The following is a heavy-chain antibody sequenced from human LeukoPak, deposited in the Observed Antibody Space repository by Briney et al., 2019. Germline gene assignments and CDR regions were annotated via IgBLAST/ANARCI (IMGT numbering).Heavy chain of an antibody. D-gene: IGHD3-10*01. J-gene: IGHJ4*02. CDR2: IHYNGNT. V-gene: IGHV4-59*12. Sequence: SETLSLTCTVSAAPIRNYYWSWIRQPPGKGLEWIGYIHYNGNTNYNPSLKSRVTMSVDTSKNQFSLKLSSVTAADTAVYYCARDYGPGINAYWGQGTLVTVSS. CDR1: AAPIRNYY. CDR3: ARDYGPGINAY.